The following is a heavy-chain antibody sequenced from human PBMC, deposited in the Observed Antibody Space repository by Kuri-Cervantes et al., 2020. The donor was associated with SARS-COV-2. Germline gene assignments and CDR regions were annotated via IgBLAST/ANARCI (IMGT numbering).Heavy chain of an antibody. CDR3: AKSSTITIFGVVIIPEYFQH. CDR2: ISGSGGST. J-gene: IGHJ1*01. CDR1: GSTFSNAW. Sequence: GGSLRLSCAASGSTFSNAWMSWVRRAPGKGLEWVSAISGSGGSTYYADSVKGRFTISRDNSKNTLYLQMNSLRAEDTAVYYCAKSSTITIFGVVIIPEYFQHWGQGTLVTVSS. V-gene: IGHV3-23*01. D-gene: IGHD3-3*01.